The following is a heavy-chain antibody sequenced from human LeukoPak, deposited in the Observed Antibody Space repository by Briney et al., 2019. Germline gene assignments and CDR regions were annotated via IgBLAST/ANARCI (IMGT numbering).Heavy chain of an antibody. CDR3: ARDRAGRLRYFDWSVRTFDY. Sequence: PSGTLSLTCAVSGGSIRSSNWWSWVRQPPGKGLEWSGEFYHIGSTNYNPSLKSRVTISLDKSKNQFSLKLSSVTAADTAVYYCARDRAGRLRYFDWSVRTFDYWGQGTLVTVSS. J-gene: IGHJ4*02. D-gene: IGHD3-9*01. V-gene: IGHV4-4*02. CDR2: FYHIGST. CDR1: GGSIRSSNW.